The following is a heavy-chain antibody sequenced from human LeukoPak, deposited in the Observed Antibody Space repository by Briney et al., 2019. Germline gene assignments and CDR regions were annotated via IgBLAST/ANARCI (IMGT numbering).Heavy chain of an antibody. J-gene: IGHJ4*02. CDR1: GFTFSSYG. CDR2: IRYDGSNE. V-gene: IGHV3-30*02. CDR3: AKTDEYYYGSGSYYSYFDY. D-gene: IGHD3-10*01. Sequence: GGSLRLSSAASGFTFSSYGIHWVRQAPGKGLEWVAFIRYDGSNEYYADSVKGRFTISRDNSKNTLYLQMNSLRAEDTAVYYCAKTDEYYYGSGSYYSYFDYWGQGTLVTVSS.